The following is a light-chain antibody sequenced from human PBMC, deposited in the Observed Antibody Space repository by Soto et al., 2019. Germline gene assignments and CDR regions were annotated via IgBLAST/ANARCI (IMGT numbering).Light chain of an antibody. V-gene: IGKV3-20*01. J-gene: IGKJ4*02. CDR2: HAS. CDR1: QSVGNNF. Sequence: EIVLTQSPGTLSLSPGERAALSCRASQSVGNNFLGWYQQKPGQSPRLLIYHASNRATGIPDRFSGTASGTDFTLIISRLEPEDFAVYYCHQYASSPLTFGVGTKVEIK. CDR3: HQYASSPLT.